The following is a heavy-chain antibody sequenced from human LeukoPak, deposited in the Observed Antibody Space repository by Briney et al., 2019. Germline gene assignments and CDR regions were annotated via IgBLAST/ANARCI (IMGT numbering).Heavy chain of an antibody. CDR3: ARDMTTATTCYLQH. V-gene: IGHV3-21*01. J-gene: IGHJ1*01. CDR2: ISSSSNYI. CDR1: GFTFSTYS. D-gene: IGHD4-17*01. Sequence: GGSLRLSCAAPGFTFSTYSMNWVRQAPGKGLEWVSSISSSSNYIYYADSVKGRFSISRDDAKNSLFLQMNGLRAEDTAVYYCARDMTTATTCYLQHWGQGTLVTVSS.